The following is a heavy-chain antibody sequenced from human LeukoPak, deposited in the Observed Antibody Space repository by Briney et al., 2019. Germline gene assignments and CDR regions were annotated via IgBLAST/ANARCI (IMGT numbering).Heavy chain of an antibody. D-gene: IGHD5-24*01. Sequence: SVKVSCKASGATFSSYAISWVRQAPGQGLEWMGGIIPIFGTANYAQKFQGRVTITADESTSTAYMELSSLRSEDTAVYYCARSGRTVEMAYYFDYWGQGTLVTVSS. V-gene: IGHV1-69*13. J-gene: IGHJ4*02. CDR3: ARSGRTVEMAYYFDY. CDR2: IIPIFGTA. CDR1: GATFSSYA.